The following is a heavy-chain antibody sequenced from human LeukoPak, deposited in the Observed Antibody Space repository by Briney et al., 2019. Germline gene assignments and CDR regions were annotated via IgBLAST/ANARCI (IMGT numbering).Heavy chain of an antibody. CDR1: GFTFSSYS. J-gene: IGHJ4*02. V-gene: IGHV3-21*01. CDR3: ARKPYDYVWGSYRPFDY. CDR2: ISSSSSYI. Sequence: GGSLRLSCAASGFTFSSYSMNWVRQAPGKGLEWVSSISSSSSYIYYADSVKGRFTISRDNAKNSLYLQMNTLRAEDTAVYYCARKPYDYVWGSYRPFDYWGQGTLVTVSS. D-gene: IGHD3-16*02.